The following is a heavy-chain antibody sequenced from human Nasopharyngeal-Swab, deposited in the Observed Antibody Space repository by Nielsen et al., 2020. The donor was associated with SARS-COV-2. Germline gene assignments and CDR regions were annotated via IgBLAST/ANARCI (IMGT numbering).Heavy chain of an antibody. Sequence: GSLRLSCTVSGDSIRSYYWSWIRQPSGKGLEWIGYIYYSGTTNYNPSLKSRVTISVDTSNNQFSLKLSSVTAADTAVYYCARRLTLESFWYFDLWGRGTLVTVSS. J-gene: IGHJ2*01. CDR1: GDSIRSYY. D-gene: IGHD3-3*01. CDR3: ARRLTLESFWYFDL. V-gene: IGHV4-59*01. CDR2: IYYSGTT.